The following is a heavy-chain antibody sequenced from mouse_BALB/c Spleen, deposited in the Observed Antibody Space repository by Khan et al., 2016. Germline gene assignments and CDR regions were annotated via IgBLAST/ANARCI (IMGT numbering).Heavy chain of an antibody. CDR3: ARYYYGGAPWFAY. D-gene: IGHD1-1*01. CDR2: IHYSGST. V-gene: IGHV3-1*02. J-gene: IGHJ3*01. Sequence: EVQLQESGPDLVKPSQSLSLTCTVTGFSITSDYSWHWIRQFPGNKLEWMGYIHYSGSTHYNQSLKSRLSITRDTSKNQFFLQLNSVTTEDTATFYCARYYYGGAPWFAYWGQGTLVTVSA. CDR1: GFSITSDYS.